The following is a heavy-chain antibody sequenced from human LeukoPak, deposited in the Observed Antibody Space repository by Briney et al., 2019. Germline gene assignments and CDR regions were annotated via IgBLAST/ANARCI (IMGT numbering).Heavy chain of an antibody. CDR2: IYSGGAI. D-gene: IGHD1-1*01. CDR3: ARRPGN. CDR1: GFAVGSNY. J-gene: IGHJ4*02. V-gene: IGHV3-53*01. Sequence: GGSLRLSCVASGFAVGSNYMSWVRQAPGKGLEWVSLIYSGGAIRYADSVKGRFTISRDSSKNTLFLQMNDLTVEDTARYYCARRPGNWGQGILVT.